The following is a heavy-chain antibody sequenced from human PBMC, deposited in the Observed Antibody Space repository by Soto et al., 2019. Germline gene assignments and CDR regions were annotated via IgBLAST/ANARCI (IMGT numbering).Heavy chain of an antibody. V-gene: IGHV3-30*02. CDR2: IWYDGNNK. J-gene: IGHJ3*01. Sequence: GGSLRLSCAASGFSFSSYGMHWVRQAPGKGLEWVAFIWYDGNNKYYADSVKGRFTISRDNSKNTLYLQMNSLTTEDTAVYYCARDEAQEDAFDVWGQGTVVTVSS. CDR1: GFSFSSYG. CDR3: ARDEAQEDAFDV.